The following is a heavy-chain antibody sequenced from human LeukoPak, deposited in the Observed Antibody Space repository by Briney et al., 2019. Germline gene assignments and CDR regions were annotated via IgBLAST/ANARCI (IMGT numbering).Heavy chain of an antibody. Sequence: PGGSLRLSCAASGFTFSSYEMNWVRQAPGKGLEWVSYISSSGSTIYYADSVKGRFTISRDNAKNSLYLQMNSLRAEDTAVYYCARGGSGLYGILTGQEFDYWGQGTLVTVSS. CDR1: GFTFSSYE. CDR3: ARGGSGLYGILTGQEFDY. J-gene: IGHJ4*02. V-gene: IGHV3-48*03. D-gene: IGHD3-9*01. CDR2: ISSSGSTI.